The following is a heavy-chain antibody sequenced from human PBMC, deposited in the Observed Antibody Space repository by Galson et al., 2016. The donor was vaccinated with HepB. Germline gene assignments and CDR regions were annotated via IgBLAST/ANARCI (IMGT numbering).Heavy chain of an antibody. V-gene: IGHV4-34*01. CDR2: INQSGNT. Sequence: TLSLTCAVYGGSFSGYYWSWIRQSPGKGLEWIGEINQSGNTNNNPSLKSRVTISVDTSKNQFSLKLSSVTAADTAVYYCARGQKGNYDFWTGGITGYYFDSWGQGTRVTVSS. CDR1: GGSFSGYY. CDR3: ARGQKGNYDFWTGGITGYYFDS. D-gene: IGHD3-3*01. J-gene: IGHJ4*02.